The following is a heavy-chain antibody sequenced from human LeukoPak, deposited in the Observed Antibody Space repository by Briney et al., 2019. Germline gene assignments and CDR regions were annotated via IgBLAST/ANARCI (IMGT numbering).Heavy chain of an antibody. Sequence: ASVKVSCKTSGYSFTTYGSTWVRQAPGQGLEWMGWISAYNGNTIYAQKFQGRVTMTTDTSTSTAYMELRSLRSDDTAVYYCARDRGKYDSSDDYYHAYYFDYWGQGTLVTVSS. V-gene: IGHV1-18*01. CDR3: ARDRGKYDSSDDYYHAYYFDY. CDR1: GYSFTTYG. CDR2: ISAYNGNT. D-gene: IGHD3-22*01. J-gene: IGHJ4*02.